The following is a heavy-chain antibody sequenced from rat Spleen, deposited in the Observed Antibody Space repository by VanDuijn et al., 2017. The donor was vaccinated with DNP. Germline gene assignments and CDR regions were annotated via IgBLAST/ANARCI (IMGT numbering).Heavy chain of an antibody. V-gene: IGHV2S12*01. CDR2: ISSGGST. CDR3: TRGGYGGYFAY. D-gene: IGHD1-11*01. J-gene: IGHJ2*01. Sequence: QVQLKESGPGLVQPSQTLSLTCTVSGFSLTSYHVSWVRQPPGKGLEWIAVISSGGSTHYNSAFKSRLSISRDTSKSQVFLKMNSLQTEDTAIYFCTRGGYGGYFAYWGQGVMVTVSS. CDR1: GFSLTSYH.